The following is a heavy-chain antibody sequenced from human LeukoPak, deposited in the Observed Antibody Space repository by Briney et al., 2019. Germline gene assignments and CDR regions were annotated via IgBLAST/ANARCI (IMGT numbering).Heavy chain of an antibody. J-gene: IGHJ4*02. V-gene: IGHV3-7*01. D-gene: IGHD6-13*01. CDR1: GFIFNDFW. CDR2: IRQDGGAK. Sequence: GGSLRLSCTASGFIFNDFWVSWVRQAPGEGLEWVANIRQDGGAKNYVDSVKGRFTISRDNAKKSLYLQMNSLRAEDTAVYYCAPPPIAATGNWGQGTLVTVSS. CDR3: APPPIAATGN.